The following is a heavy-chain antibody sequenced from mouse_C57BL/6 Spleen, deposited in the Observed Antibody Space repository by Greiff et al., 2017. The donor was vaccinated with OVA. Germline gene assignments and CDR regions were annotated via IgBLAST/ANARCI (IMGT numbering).Heavy chain of an antibody. V-gene: IGHV5-17*01. Sequence: EVHLVESGGGLVKPGGSLKLSCAASGFTFSDYGMHWVRQAPEKGLEWVAYISSGSSTIYYADTVKGRFTISRDNAKNTLFLQMTSLRSEDTAMYYCAIYGSFLYYAMDYWGQGTSVTVSS. CDR2: ISSGSSTI. CDR3: AIYGSFLYYAMDY. D-gene: IGHD1-1*01. J-gene: IGHJ4*01. CDR1: GFTFSDYG.